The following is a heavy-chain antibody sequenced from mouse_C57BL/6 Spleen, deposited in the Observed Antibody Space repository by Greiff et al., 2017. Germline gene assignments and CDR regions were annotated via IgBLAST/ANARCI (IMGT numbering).Heavy chain of an antibody. Sequence: QVQLQQPGAELVKPGASVKLSCKASGYTFTSYWMHWVKQRPGQGLEWIGMIHPNSGSTNYNEKFKSKATLTVDKSSSTAYMQLSSLTSEDSAVYYSARGEGLYDGYPGYFDYWGQGTTLTVSS. CDR2: IHPNSGST. J-gene: IGHJ2*01. V-gene: IGHV1-64*01. D-gene: IGHD2-3*01. CDR1: GYTFTSYW. CDR3: ARGEGLYDGYPGYFDY.